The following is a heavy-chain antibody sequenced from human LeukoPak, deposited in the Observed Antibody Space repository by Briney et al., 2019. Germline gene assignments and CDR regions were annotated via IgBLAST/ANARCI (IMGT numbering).Heavy chain of an antibody. Sequence: ASVKVSCKASGYTFTSYAMHWVRQAPGQRLEWMGWINAGNGNTKYSQKFQGRVTITRDTSASTAYMELSSLRSEDTAVYYCAKTPHYDFWSGHVPGYMDVWGTGTTVTVSS. V-gene: IGHV1-3*01. CDR2: INAGNGNT. D-gene: IGHD3-3*01. CDR1: GYTFTSYA. J-gene: IGHJ6*03. CDR3: AKTPHYDFWSGHVPGYMDV.